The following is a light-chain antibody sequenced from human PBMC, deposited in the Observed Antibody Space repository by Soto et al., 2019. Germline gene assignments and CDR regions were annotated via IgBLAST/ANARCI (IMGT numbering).Light chain of an antibody. CDR3: CSSAGNLFV. CDR2: AVN. J-gene: IGLJ1*01. CDR1: SSDVGGYNY. Sequence: QSALTQPRSVSGSPGQSVTISCTGTSSDVGGYNYVSWYQQHPGKAPKLMIYAVNKRPSGVPDRFSGSKSGNTASLTISGLQADDEADYYCCSSAGNLFVFGSVTKVTVL. V-gene: IGLV2-11*01.